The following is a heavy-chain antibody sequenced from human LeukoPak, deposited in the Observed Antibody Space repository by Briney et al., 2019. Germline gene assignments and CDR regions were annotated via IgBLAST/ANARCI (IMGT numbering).Heavy chain of an antibody. J-gene: IGHJ4*02. V-gene: IGHV3-7*03. D-gene: IGHD3-10*01. Sequence: GGSLRLSCVASGFTFSSYAMGWVRQAPGKGLEWVANIKQDGSEKYYVDSVKGRFTISRDNAKNSLYLQMNSLRAEDTAVYYCARDRGTDYWGQGTLVTVSS. CDR1: GFTFSSYA. CDR2: IKQDGSEK. CDR3: ARDRGTDY.